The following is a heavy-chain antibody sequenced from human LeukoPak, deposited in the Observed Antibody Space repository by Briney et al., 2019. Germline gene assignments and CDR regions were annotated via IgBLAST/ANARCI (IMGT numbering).Heavy chain of an antibody. CDR2: IYYSGST. V-gene: IGHV4-59*01. Sequence: SETLSLTCTVSGGSISSYYWSWIRQPPGKGLEWIGYIYYSGSTNYNPSLKSRVTISVDTSKNQFSLKLSSVTAADTAVYYCPRDSSSGLVNYWGQGTLVTVSS. CDR1: GGSISSYY. J-gene: IGHJ4*02. CDR3: PRDSSSGLVNY. D-gene: IGHD1-26*01.